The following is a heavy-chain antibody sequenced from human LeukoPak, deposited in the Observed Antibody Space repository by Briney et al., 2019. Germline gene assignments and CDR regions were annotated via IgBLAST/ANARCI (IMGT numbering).Heavy chain of an antibody. Sequence: GESLKISCKGSGYSFTNYWIAWVRQMPGKRLEWMGIIYPGDSDTRYSPSFQGQVIISADRSISTAYLQWSSLKASDIAMYYCARLYCSSASCYTGSSYYFDYWGQGTLVTVSS. CDR3: ARLYCSSASCYTGSSYYFDY. V-gene: IGHV5-51*01. J-gene: IGHJ4*02. D-gene: IGHD2-2*02. CDR1: GYSFTNYW. CDR2: IYPGDSDT.